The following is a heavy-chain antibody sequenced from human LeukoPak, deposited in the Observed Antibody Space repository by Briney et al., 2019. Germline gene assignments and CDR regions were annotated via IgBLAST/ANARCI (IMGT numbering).Heavy chain of an antibody. Sequence: SETLSLTCTVSGVSISSYYWSWIRQPPGKGLEWIGYIYYSGSTNYNPSLKSRVTISVDTSKNQFSLKLSSVTAADTAVYYCARGMEMATIHPAYYYMDVWGKGTTVTVSS. CDR1: GVSISSYY. D-gene: IGHD5-24*01. V-gene: IGHV4-59*12. CDR2: IYYSGST. CDR3: ARGMEMATIHPAYYYMDV. J-gene: IGHJ6*03.